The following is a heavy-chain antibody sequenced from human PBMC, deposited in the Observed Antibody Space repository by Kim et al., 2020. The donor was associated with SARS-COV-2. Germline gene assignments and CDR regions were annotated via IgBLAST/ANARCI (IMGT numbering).Heavy chain of an antibody. CDR2: IYPGDSDT. Sequence: GESLKISCKGSGYSFTSYWIGWVRQMPGKGLEWMGIIYPGDSDTRYSPSFQGQVTISADKSISTAYLQWSSLKASDTAMYYCARPTLPSITMVRGVIAVGAFDIWGQGTMVTVSS. CDR1: GYSFTSYW. J-gene: IGHJ3*02. D-gene: IGHD3-10*01. CDR3: ARPTLPSITMVRGVIAVGAFDI. V-gene: IGHV5-51*01.